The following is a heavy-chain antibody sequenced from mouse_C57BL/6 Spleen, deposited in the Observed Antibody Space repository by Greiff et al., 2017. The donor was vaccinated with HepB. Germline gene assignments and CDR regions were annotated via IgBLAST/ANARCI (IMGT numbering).Heavy chain of an antibody. Sequence: QVQLQQPGAELVKPGASVKLSCKASGYTFTSYWMHWVKQRPGRGLEWIGRIDPNSGGNKYNEKFKSKATLTVDKPSSTACMQLSSLTSEDSAVYYFASHYGSTYWYFDVWGTGTTVTVSS. J-gene: IGHJ1*03. V-gene: IGHV1-72*01. CDR2: IDPNSGGN. CDR3: ASHYGSTYWYFDV. CDR1: GYTFTSYW. D-gene: IGHD1-1*01.